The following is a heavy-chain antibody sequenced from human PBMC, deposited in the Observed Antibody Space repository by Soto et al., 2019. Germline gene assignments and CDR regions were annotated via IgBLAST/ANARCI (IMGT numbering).Heavy chain of an antibody. D-gene: IGHD6-19*01. CDR3: AKDLALYSSGWLFDY. CDR1: GFTFSSYG. J-gene: IGHJ4*02. Sequence: GSLRLSCSASGFTFSSYGMHWVRQAPGKGLEWVAVISYDGSNKYYADSVKGRFTISRDNSKNTLYLQMNSLRAEDTAVYYCAKDLALYSSGWLFDYWGQGTLVTVSS. CDR2: ISYDGSNK. V-gene: IGHV3-30*18.